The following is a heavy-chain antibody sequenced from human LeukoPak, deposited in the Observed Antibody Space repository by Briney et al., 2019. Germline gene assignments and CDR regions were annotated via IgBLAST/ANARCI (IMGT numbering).Heavy chain of an antibody. CDR3: ARDLDSSGWYCAFDI. D-gene: IGHD6-19*01. V-gene: IGHV3-30*04. Sequence: GGSLRLSCAASGFTFSSYAMHWVRQAPGKGLEWVAVISYDGSNKYYADSVKGRFTISRDNAKNSLYLQMNSLRAEDTAVYYCARDLDSSGWYCAFDIWGQGTMVTVSS. CDR2: ISYDGSNK. J-gene: IGHJ3*02. CDR1: GFTFSSYA.